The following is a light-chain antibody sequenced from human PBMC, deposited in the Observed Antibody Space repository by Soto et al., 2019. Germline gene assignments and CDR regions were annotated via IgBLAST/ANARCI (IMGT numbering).Light chain of an antibody. V-gene: IGKV1-6*01. Sequence: AIQMTQSPSSLSASVGXRXNXTSLASQGIRNDLGWYQQKPGKAPNLLIYATSSLQGGVPSRFSGSGSGTDFTLTISSLQPEDFATYYCLQDNSYPLTFGGGTKVDIK. CDR2: ATS. CDR1: QGIRND. CDR3: LQDNSYPLT. J-gene: IGKJ4*01.